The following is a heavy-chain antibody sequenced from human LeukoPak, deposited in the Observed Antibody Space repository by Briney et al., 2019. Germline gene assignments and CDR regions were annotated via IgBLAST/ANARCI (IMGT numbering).Heavy chain of an antibody. D-gene: IGHD2-2*01. V-gene: IGHV4-39*01. CDR2: IYYSGST. Sequence: SETLSLTCTVSGGSISSSSYYWGWIRQPPGKGLEWIGSIYYSGSTYYNPSLKSRVTISVDTSKNQFSLKLSSVTAADTAVYYCARRTSLPYDAFDIWGQGTMVTVSS. CDR1: GGSISSSSYY. CDR3: ARRTSLPYDAFDI. J-gene: IGHJ3*02.